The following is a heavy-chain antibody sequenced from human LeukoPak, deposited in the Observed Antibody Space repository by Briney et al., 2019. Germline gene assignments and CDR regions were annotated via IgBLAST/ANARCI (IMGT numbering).Heavy chain of an antibody. Sequence: PSGTLSLTCAVSGGSISSSNWWSWIRQPPGKGLEWIGEIYHSGSTYYNPSLKSRVTISVDTSKNQFSLKLSSVTAADTAVYYCARMPYSSSFFDYWGQGTLVTVSS. J-gene: IGHJ4*02. CDR3: ARMPYSSSFFDY. CDR2: IYHSGST. D-gene: IGHD6-13*01. CDR1: GGSISSSNW. V-gene: IGHV4-4*02.